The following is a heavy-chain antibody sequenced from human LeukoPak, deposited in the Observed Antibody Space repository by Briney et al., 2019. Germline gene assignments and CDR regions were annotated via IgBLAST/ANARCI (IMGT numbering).Heavy chain of an antibody. J-gene: IGHJ4*02. CDR1: GYPFSTYW. CDR3: ARTYYFDSSAYRPDY. V-gene: IGHV5-51*01. Sequence: GESLQISCKGSGYPFSTYWIGWVRQMPGKGLEWMGIIYPGDSDTRYSPSFQGQVTISVNKSISTAYLQWSSLKASGTAMYYCARTYYFDSSAYRPDYWGQGTLITVSS. CDR2: IYPGDSDT. D-gene: IGHD3-22*01.